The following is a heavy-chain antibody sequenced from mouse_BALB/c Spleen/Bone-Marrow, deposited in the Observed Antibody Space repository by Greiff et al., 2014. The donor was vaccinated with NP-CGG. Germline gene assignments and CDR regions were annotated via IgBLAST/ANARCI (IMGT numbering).Heavy chain of an antibody. V-gene: IGHV1S132*01. CDR3: AKGPPFDY. CDR1: GYIFTTYW. J-gene: IGHJ2*01. CDR2: IYPRTGTT. Sequence: QVQLKESGAELVRPGASVKLSCKTSGYIFTTYWIHWVKQRSGQGLEWIGRIYPRTGTTYYNEKFKGKATLTADKSSSTAYMQLSRPKSDAAAVYFGAKGPPFDYWGQGTTLTVSS.